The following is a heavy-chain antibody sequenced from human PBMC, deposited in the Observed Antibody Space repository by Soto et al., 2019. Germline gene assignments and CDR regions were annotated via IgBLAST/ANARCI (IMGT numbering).Heavy chain of an antibody. D-gene: IGHD6-19*01. V-gene: IGHV4-4*02. J-gene: IGHJ4*02. Sequence: QVQLQESGPGLVKPSGTLSLICAVSGGSISSSNWWNWVRQPPGKGLEWIGEMFHSGSTNYNPSLKSRVTISVDKSKNQFSLKLRSVTAADTAVYYCARDQMAGSYFDYWGQGTLVTVSS. CDR2: MFHSGST. CDR1: GGSISSSNW. CDR3: ARDQMAGSYFDY.